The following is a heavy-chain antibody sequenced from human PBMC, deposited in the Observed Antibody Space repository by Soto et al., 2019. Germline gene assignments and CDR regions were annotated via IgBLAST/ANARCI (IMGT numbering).Heavy chain of an antibody. CDR3: ARGGYCSSTSCSNFDY. CDR2: INPNSGGT. CDR1: GYTFTGYY. J-gene: IGHJ4*02. D-gene: IGHD2-2*01. Sequence: ASVKVSCKASGYTFTGYYMHWVRQAPGQGLEWMGWINPNSGGTNYAQKFQGWVTMTRDTSISTAYMELSRLRSDDTAVYYCARGGYCSSTSCSNFDYWGQGTLVTVSS. V-gene: IGHV1-2*04.